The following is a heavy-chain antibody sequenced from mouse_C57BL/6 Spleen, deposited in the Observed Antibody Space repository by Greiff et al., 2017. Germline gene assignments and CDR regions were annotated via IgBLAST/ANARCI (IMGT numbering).Heavy chain of an antibody. J-gene: IGHJ2*01. V-gene: IGHV5-17*01. Sequence: EVHLVESGGGLVKPGGSLKLSCAASGFTFSDYGMHWVRQAPEKGLEWVAYISSGSSTIYYADTVKGRFTISRDNAKNTLFLQMTSLRSEDTAMYYCARSGAKKFDYWGQGTTLTVSS. CDR3: ARSGAKKFDY. CDR2: ISSGSSTI. CDR1: GFTFSDYG. D-gene: IGHD1-1*01.